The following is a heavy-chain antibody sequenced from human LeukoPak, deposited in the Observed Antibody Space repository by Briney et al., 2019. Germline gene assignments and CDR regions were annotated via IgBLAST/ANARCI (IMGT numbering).Heavy chain of an antibody. Sequence: PSETLSLTCTVSGGSISSSYSYWGWIRQPPGKGLEWIGNIYYSGSTYYNPSLKSRVTISVDTSKNQFSLKLSSVTAADTAVYYCASCLRSSGWYGGFYFDYWGQGTLVTVSS. CDR3: ASCLRSSGWYGGFYFDY. J-gene: IGHJ4*02. V-gene: IGHV4-39*01. CDR1: GGSISSSYSY. CDR2: IYYSGST. D-gene: IGHD6-19*01.